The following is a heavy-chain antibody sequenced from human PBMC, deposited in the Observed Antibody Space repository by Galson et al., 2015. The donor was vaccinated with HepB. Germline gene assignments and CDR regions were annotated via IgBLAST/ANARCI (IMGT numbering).Heavy chain of an antibody. CDR1: GFTFSSYW. D-gene: IGHD3-22*01. Sequence: SLRLSCAASGFTFSSYWMHWVRQAPGKGLVWVSRINSDGSSTSYADSVKGRFTISRDNAKNTLYLQMNSLRAEDTAVYYCAREGDDSSGYHFDYWGQGTLVTVSS. J-gene: IGHJ4*02. V-gene: IGHV3-74*01. CDR3: AREGDDSSGYHFDY. CDR2: INSDGSST.